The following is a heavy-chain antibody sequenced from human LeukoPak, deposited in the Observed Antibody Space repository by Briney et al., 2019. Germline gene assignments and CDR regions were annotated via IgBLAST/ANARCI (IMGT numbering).Heavy chain of an antibody. CDR2: ISGSGGST. CDR1: VFTFSSYA. Sequence: GGSLRLSCAASVFTFSSYAMSWVRQAPGKGLEWVSAISGSGGSTYYADSVKGRFTISSDNSKNTLYLQMNSLRAEDTAVYYCAKGSRYYDSSGYYYVDAEYFQHWGQGTLVTVSS. J-gene: IGHJ1*01. CDR3: AKGSRYYDSSGYYYVDAEYFQH. D-gene: IGHD3-22*01. V-gene: IGHV3-23*01.